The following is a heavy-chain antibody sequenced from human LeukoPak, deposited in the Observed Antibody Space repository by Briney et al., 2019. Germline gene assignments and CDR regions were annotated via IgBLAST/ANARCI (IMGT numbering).Heavy chain of an antibody. CDR3: ARDRNGYTGGFSVFFDY. CDR1: GFTFSSYA. V-gene: IGHV3-30-3*01. Sequence: GGSLRLSCAASGFTFSSYAMHWVRQAPGKGLEWVAVISYDGSNKYYADSVKGRFTISRDNSKNTLYLQMNSLRAEDTAVYYCARDRNGYTGGFSVFFDYWGQGTLVTVSS. CDR2: ISYDGSNK. D-gene: IGHD5-24*01. J-gene: IGHJ4*02.